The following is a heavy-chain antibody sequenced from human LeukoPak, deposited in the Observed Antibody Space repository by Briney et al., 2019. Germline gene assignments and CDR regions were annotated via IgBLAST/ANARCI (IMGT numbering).Heavy chain of an antibody. CDR3: ARGYYYDSSGPPLYYFDY. D-gene: IGHD3-22*01. Sequence: ASVKVSCKASGYTFTSYDINWVRQATGQGLEWMGWINPNSGGTNYAQKFQGRVTMTRDTSISTAYMELSRLRSDDTAVYYCARGYYYDSSGPPLYYFDYWGQGTLVTVSS. V-gene: IGHV1-2*02. CDR2: INPNSGGT. CDR1: GYTFTSYD. J-gene: IGHJ4*02.